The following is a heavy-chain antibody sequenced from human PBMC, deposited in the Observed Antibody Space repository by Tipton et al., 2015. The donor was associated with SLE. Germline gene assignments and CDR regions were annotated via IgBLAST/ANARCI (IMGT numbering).Heavy chain of an antibody. J-gene: IGHJ3*02. CDR1: GGSISSHY. CDR3: ASAAWDYDSSGSGAFDI. V-gene: IGHV4-59*11. Sequence: TLSLTCTVSGGSISSHYWSWIRQPPGKGLEWIGYIYYSGSTNYNPSLKSRVTISVDTSKNQFSLKLSSVTAADTAVYYCASAAWDYDSSGSGAFDIWGQETMVTVSS. CDR2: IYYSGST. D-gene: IGHD3-22*01.